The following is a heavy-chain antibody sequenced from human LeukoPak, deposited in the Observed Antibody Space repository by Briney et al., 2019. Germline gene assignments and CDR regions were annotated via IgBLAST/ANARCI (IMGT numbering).Heavy chain of an antibody. CDR3: ARQRLVRDPGDY. J-gene: IGHJ4*02. D-gene: IGHD6-19*01. V-gene: IGHV3-21*01. Sequence: GSLRLSCAASGFTFSSYSMNWVRQAPGKGLEWVSSISSSSSYIYYADSVKGRFTISRDNAKNSLYLQMNSLRAEDTAVYYCARQRLVRDPGDYWGQGTLVTVSS. CDR1: GFTFSSYS. CDR2: ISSSSSYI.